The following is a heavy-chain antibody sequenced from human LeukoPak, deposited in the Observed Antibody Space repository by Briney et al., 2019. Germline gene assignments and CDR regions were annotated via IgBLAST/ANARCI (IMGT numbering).Heavy chain of an antibody. CDR2: IYYSGST. V-gene: IGHV4-59*08. CDR3: ARPNCSGGSCPNYFDY. D-gene: IGHD2-15*01. Sequence: PSETLSLTCTVSGGSISGYYWSWIRQPPGKGLEWIGYIYYSGSTNYNPSLKSRVTISVDTSKNQFSLRLSSVTAADTAVYYCARPNCSGGSCPNYFDYWGQGTLVTVSS. CDR1: GGSISGYY. J-gene: IGHJ4*02.